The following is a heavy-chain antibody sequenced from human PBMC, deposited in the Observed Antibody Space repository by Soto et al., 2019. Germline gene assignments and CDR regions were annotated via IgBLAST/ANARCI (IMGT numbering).Heavy chain of an antibody. CDR1: GGSISSGDYY. CDR2: IYYSGST. D-gene: IGHD6-19*01. CDR3: AREKSEAVAGYIYYHYGMDV. Sequence: PSETLSLTCTVSGGSISSGDYYWSWIRQPPGKGLEWIGYIYYSGSTYYNPSLKSRVTISVDTSKNQFSLKLSSVTAADTAVYYCAREKSEAVAGYIYYHYGMDVWGQGTTVTVSS. J-gene: IGHJ6*02. V-gene: IGHV4-30-4*01.